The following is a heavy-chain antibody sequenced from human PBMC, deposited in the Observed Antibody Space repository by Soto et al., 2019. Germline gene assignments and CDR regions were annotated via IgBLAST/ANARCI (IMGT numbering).Heavy chain of an antibody. J-gene: IGHJ4*02. Sequence: QVPLQESGPGLVEPSQTLSLTCTVSGGSISNAFYYWSWIRKPPGKGLEWIGHIYNSGSAYSNTSLKRRVTLSTDTSKNQSSLKQNSVTAADTAVYYCARGPSGDKVDYWGQGTLVTVSS. V-gene: IGHV4-30-4*01. CDR2: IYNSGSA. CDR3: ARGPSGDKVDY. CDR1: GGSISNAFYY. D-gene: IGHD1-26*01.